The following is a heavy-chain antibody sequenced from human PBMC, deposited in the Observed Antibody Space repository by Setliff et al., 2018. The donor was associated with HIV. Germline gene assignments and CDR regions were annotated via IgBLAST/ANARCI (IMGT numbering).Heavy chain of an antibody. D-gene: IGHD1-1*01. V-gene: IGHV4-59*01. CDR1: GGSISSYY. Sequence: ASETLSLTCTVSGGSISSYYWSWIRQPPGKGLEWIGYIYYSGSTNYNPSLKSRVTISVDTSKNQFSLKLSSVTAADTAVYYCAGVEMGAFGYWGQGTLVTVS. CDR3: AGVEMGAFGY. CDR2: IYYSGST. J-gene: IGHJ4*02.